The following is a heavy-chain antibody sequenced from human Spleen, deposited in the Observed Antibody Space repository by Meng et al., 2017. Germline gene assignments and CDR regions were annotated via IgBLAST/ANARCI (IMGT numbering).Heavy chain of an antibody. Sequence: QVQLQGSGPGLVKPSGTRSLTCGVSGGSISSSNWWTWVRQPPGKGLEWIGEIYHSGSTNYSPSLKSRVTLSVDKSKNQFSLKLRSVTAADTAVYYCARLILDSSGYYYIMDYWGQGTLVTVSS. CDR2: IYHSGST. V-gene: IGHV4-4*02. CDR1: GGSISSSNW. J-gene: IGHJ4*02. CDR3: ARLILDSSGYYYIMDY. D-gene: IGHD3-22*01.